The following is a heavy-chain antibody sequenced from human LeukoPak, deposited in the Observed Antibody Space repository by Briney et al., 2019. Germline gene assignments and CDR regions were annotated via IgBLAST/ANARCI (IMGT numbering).Heavy chain of an antibody. V-gene: IGHV1-69*01. CDR2: IIPIFGTA. D-gene: IGHD3-16*01. CDR3: ARVLGEWLENWFDP. Sequence: SVKVSCKASGGTFSSYAISWVRQAPGQGLGWMGGIIPIFGTANYAQKFQGRVTITADESTSTAYMELSSLRSEDTAVYYCARVLGEWLENWFDPWGQGTLVTVSS. CDR1: GGTFSSYA. J-gene: IGHJ5*02.